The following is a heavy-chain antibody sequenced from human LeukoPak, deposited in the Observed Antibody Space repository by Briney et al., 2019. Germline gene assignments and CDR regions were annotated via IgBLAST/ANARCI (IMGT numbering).Heavy chain of an antibody. Sequence: PSETLSLTCTVSGGSISTNYWSWIRQPPGQGLEWIGYIYYSGSTNYNPSLKSRITMSVDTSKNQFSLKLTSVTAADTAVYYCARIPYASENWFDPWGQGTLVTVSS. J-gene: IGHJ5*02. CDR1: GGSISTNY. CDR2: IYYSGST. D-gene: IGHD3-10*01. CDR3: ARIPYASENWFDP. V-gene: IGHV4-59*01.